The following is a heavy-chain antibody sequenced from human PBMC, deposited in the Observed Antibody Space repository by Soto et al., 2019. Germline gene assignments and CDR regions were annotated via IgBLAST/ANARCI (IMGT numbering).Heavy chain of an antibody. CDR1: GYSFTSYW. J-gene: IGHJ6*02. D-gene: IGHD3-22*01. CDR3: ARGVGTYQYDSSGTHGVFGMDV. CDR2: IYPGDSDT. V-gene: IGHV5-51*01. Sequence: PGESLKISCKGSGYSFTSYWIGWVRQMPGKGLEWMGIIYPGDSDTRYSPSFQGQVTISADKSISTAYLQWSSLKASDTAMYYCARGVGTYQYDSSGTHGVFGMDVWGQGTTVTVSS.